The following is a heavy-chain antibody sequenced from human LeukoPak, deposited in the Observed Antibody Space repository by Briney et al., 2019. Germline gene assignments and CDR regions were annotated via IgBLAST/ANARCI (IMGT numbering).Heavy chain of an antibody. D-gene: IGHD6-13*01. CDR3: AKDTGSSWYAPSDY. CDR2: ISGSGGST. J-gene: IGHJ4*02. Sequence: GGSLRLSCAGSGFTFSSYAMSWVRQAPGKGLEWVSAISGSGGSTYYADSVKGRFTISRDNSKNTLYLQMNSLRAEDTAVYYCAKDTGSSWYAPSDYWGQGTLVTVSS. V-gene: IGHV3-23*01. CDR1: GFTFSSYA.